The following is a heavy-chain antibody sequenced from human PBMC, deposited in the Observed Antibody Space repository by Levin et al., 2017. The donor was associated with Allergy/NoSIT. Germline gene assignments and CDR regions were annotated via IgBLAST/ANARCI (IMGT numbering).Heavy chain of an antibody. CDR1: GFTLSSYA. J-gene: IGHJ2*01. CDR3: AKANDLGDHPYWSLGL. Sequence: GGSLRLSCAASGFTLSSYAMAWGRQAPGKGLEWVACITASGGSTYYADSMTGRFTISRDNSKNTVYLQMNSLRADDTAVYYCAKANDLGDHPYWSLGLWGRGTQVTVSS. CDR2: ITASGGST. D-gene: IGHD4-17*01. V-gene: IGHV3-23*01.